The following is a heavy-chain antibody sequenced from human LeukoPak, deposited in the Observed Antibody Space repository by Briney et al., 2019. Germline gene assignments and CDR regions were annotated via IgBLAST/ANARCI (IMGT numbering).Heavy chain of an antibody. CDR2: INHSGST. Sequence: SETLSLTCAVYGGSFSGYYWSWIRQPPGKGLEWIGEINHSGSTNYNPSLKSRVTISVDTSKNQFSLKLSSVTAADTAVYYCARGLLHFPHYYGSNGMDVWGQGTTVTVSS. D-gene: IGHD3-10*01. CDR1: GGSFSGYY. J-gene: IGHJ6*02. V-gene: IGHV4-34*01. CDR3: ARGLLHFPHYYGSNGMDV.